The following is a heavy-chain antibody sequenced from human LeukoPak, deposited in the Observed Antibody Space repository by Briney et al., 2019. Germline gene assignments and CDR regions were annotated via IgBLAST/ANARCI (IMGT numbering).Heavy chain of an antibody. V-gene: IGHV1-2*02. J-gene: IGHJ4*02. CDR3: ARDQLGFSVDY. Sequence: ASVKVSCKASGYTFTGYYMHWVRQAPGQGLEWMGWINPNSGGTNNAQKFQGRVTMTRDTSISTAYMELSRLRSDDTAVYYCARDQLGFSVDYWGQGTLVTVSS. CDR2: INPNSGGT. D-gene: IGHD5-18*01. CDR1: GYTFTGYY.